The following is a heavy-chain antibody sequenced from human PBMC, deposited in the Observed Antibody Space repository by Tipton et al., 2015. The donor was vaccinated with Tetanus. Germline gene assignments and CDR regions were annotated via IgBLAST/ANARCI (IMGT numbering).Heavy chain of an antibody. CDR3: ARGAYSGSYFGDY. CDR1: GFTFSSYA. CDR2: ISYDGSNK. D-gene: IGHD1-26*01. Sequence: CAASGFTFSSYAMHWVRQAPGKGLEWVAVISYDGSNKYYADSVKGRFTISRDNSKNTLYLQMNSLRAEDTAVYYCARGAYSGSYFGDYWGQGTLVTVSS. J-gene: IGHJ4*02. V-gene: IGHV3-30-3*01.